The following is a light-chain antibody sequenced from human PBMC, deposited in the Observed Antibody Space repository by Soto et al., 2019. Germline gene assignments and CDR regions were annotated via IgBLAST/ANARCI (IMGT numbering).Light chain of an antibody. J-gene: IGLJ3*02. CDR2: DVD. CDR1: RTEVGGYRF. CDR3: CSDARGVTGV. V-gene: IGLV2-11*01. Sequence: QSVLTQPRSVSGAPGQSVTISCTGARTEVGGYRFVSWYQQHPDKAPKLMIYDVDNRPSGVPDRFSGSKSGNTASLTISGLEAEDEADYFCCSDARGVTGVFGGGTQLTVL.